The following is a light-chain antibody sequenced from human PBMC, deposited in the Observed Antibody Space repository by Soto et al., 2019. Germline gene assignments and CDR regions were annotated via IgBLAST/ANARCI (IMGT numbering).Light chain of an antibody. V-gene: IGLV4-60*02. J-gene: IGLJ2*01. Sequence: QPVLTQSSSASASLGSSVKLTCTLSSGHRSYIIAWHQQQPGKAPRYLMKLEGSGSYNKGSGVPDRFSGSSSGADRFLTISTVHFEDEADYYCETWDSDTHVFGGGTKLTVL. CDR1: SGHRSYI. CDR3: ETWDSDTHV. CDR2: LEGSGSY.